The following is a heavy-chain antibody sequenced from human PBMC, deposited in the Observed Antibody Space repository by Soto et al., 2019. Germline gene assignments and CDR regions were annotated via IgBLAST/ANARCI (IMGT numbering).Heavy chain of an antibody. CDR3: ARDDGLAYCGGDCYS. J-gene: IGHJ4*02. Sequence: QVQLVQSGAEVKKPGSSVKVSCKASGGTFSSYTISWVRQAPGQGLEWMGRIIPILGIANYAQKFQGRVTITADKSTRTAYMELSSLRSEYTAVYYCARDDGLAYCGGDCYSWGQGTLVTVSS. D-gene: IGHD2-21*02. CDR2: IIPILGIA. CDR1: GGTFSSYT. V-gene: IGHV1-69*02.